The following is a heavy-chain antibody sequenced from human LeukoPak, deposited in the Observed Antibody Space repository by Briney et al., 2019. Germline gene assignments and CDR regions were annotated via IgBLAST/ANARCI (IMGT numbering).Heavy chain of an antibody. V-gene: IGHV3-30*02. CDR3: ARADMVRAEIGLNFDY. CDR1: GFTFSSYG. Sequence: GGSLRLSCAVSGFTFSSYGMHWVRQAPGKGLEWVAFIRYDGSNKYYADSVKGRFTISRDNSKNTLYLQMNSLRAEDTAVYYCARADMVRAEIGLNFDYWGQGTLATVSS. D-gene: IGHD3-10*01. CDR2: IRYDGSNK. J-gene: IGHJ4*02.